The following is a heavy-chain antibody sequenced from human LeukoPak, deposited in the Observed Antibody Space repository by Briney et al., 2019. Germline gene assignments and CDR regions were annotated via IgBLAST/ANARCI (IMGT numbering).Heavy chain of an antibody. V-gene: IGHV3-23*01. D-gene: IGHD4-23*01. J-gene: IGHJ4*02. CDR1: GFTFSSYA. Sequence: GGSLRLSCAASGFTFSSYAMTWARQATGKGLEWVSDINCCGGSTHYADSVKGRFTISRDNSKNTLYLQMNSLRAEDTAVYYCARRAGGYSHPYDYWGQGILVTVSS. CDR2: INCCGGST. CDR3: ARRAGGYSHPYDY.